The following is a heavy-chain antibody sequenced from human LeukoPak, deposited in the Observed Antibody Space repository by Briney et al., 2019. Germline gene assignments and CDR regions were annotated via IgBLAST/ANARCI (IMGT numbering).Heavy chain of an antibody. CDR2: IKQDGSEK. J-gene: IGHJ4*02. D-gene: IGHD3-3*01. Sequence: GGSLRLSCAASGLTFSSYWMSWVRQAPGKGLEWVANIKQDGSEKYYVDSVKGRFTISRDNAKNSLYLQMNSLRAEDTAVYYCARDGYDFWSGYRSPFDYWGQGTLVTVSS. V-gene: IGHV3-7*01. CDR3: ARDGYDFWSGYRSPFDY. CDR1: GLTFSSYW.